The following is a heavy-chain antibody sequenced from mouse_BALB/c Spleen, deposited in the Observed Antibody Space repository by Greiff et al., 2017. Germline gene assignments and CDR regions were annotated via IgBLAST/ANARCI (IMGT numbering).Heavy chain of an antibody. CDR2: ISSGGGST. CDR1: GFAFSSYD. CDR3: ARHEGLRRRWYFDV. Sequence: DVKLVESGGGLVKPGGSLKLSCAASGFAFSSYDMSWVRQTPEKRLEWVAYISSGGGSTYYPDTVKGRFTISRDNAKNTLYLQMSSLKSEDTAMYYCARHEGLRRRWYFDVWGAGTTVTVSS. D-gene: IGHD2-4*01. J-gene: IGHJ1*01. V-gene: IGHV5-12-1*01.